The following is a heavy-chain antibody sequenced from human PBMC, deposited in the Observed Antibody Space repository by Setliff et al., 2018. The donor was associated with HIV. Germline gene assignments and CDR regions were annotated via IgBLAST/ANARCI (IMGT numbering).Heavy chain of an antibody. D-gene: IGHD3-9*01. CDR1: GYTFTGYH. Sequence: ASVKVSCKTSGYTFTGYHMHWVRQAPGQGLEWMGWINPNSGGTIYAQKFQDRVTMTRDTSSSTAYMELSRLRSDDTAVYYCARIDPTAYHYHMDVWGKGTTVTVSS. J-gene: IGHJ6*03. CDR2: INPNSGGT. V-gene: IGHV1-2*02. CDR3: ARIDPTAYHYHMDV.